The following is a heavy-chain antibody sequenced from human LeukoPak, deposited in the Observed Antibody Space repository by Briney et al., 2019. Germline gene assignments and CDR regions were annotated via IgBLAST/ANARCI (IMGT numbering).Heavy chain of an antibody. V-gene: IGHV1-18*01. Sequence: ASVKVSCKASGYTFTSYGISWVRQAPGQGLEWMGWISAYNGNTNYAQKFQGTVTMTRDTSISTAYMELSRLRSDDTAVYYCARAGARIGEDLDAFDIWGQGTMVTVSS. CDR1: GYTFTSYG. CDR2: ISAYNGNT. D-gene: IGHD3-10*01. J-gene: IGHJ3*02. CDR3: ARAGARIGEDLDAFDI.